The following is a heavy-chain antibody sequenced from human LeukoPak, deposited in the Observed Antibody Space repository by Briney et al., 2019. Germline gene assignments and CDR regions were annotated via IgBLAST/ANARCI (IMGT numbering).Heavy chain of an antibody. V-gene: IGHV4-59*01. D-gene: IGHD3-10*01. CDR1: GGSISSYY. CDR3: ARDSGDSYYNPNNWFDP. J-gene: IGHJ5*02. Sequence: SETLSLTCTVSGGSISSYYWSWIRQPPGKGLEGIGYIYYGGSTNYNPSLKSRVTISVDTSKNQFSLKLSSVTAADTAVYYCARDSGDSYYNPNNWFDPWGQGTLVTVSS. CDR2: IYYGGST.